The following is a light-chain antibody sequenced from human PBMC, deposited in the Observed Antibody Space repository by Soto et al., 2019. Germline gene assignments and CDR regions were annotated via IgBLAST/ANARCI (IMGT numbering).Light chain of an antibody. V-gene: IGLV2-14*03. CDR1: SSDVGGYNY. J-gene: IGLJ1*01. CDR3: SSYTRNNXPRYD. Sequence: QSALTQPASVSGSPGQSITISCTGTSSDVGGYNYVSWYQQHPGKAPKLMIYDVSNRPSGVSNRFSGSKSGNTASLTISGLQAEDEADYYSSSYTRNNXPRYDFGTGTKVTVL. CDR2: DVS.